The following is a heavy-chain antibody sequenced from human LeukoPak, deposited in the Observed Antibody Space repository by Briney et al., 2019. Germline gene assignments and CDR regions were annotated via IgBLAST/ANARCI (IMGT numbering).Heavy chain of an antibody. V-gene: IGHV2-5*01. CDR2: IYWNDDK. CDR1: GFSLSTSGVG. Sequence: SGPTLVKPTQTLTLTCTSSGFSLSTSGVGVGWIRQPPGKALEWLALIYWNDDKRYSPSLKSRLTITKDTSKNQVVLTMTNMDPVDTATYYCAHRGYDSSGYLLDFDPWGQGTLVTVSS. D-gene: IGHD3-22*01. CDR3: AHRGYDSSGYLLDFDP. J-gene: IGHJ5*02.